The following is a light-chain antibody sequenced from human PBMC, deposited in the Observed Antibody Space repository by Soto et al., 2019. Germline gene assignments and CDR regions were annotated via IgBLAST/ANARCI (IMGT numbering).Light chain of an antibody. V-gene: IGKV3-20*01. Sequence: EIVLTQSPGTLSLSPGERATLSCSASQSVSSSYLAWYQQKPGQAPRLLIYGASSRATGIPDRFSGSGSGTDFTLTISRLEPEDCAVYYCQQYGSSLPFGGGTNVDIK. CDR3: QQYGSSLP. CDR1: QSVSSSY. CDR2: GAS. J-gene: IGKJ4*01.